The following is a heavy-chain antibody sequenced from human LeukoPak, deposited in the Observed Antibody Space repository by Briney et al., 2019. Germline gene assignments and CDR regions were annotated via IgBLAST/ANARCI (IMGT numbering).Heavy chain of an antibody. V-gene: IGHV1-2*02. D-gene: IGHD6-19*01. CDR3: ARVNSGWFDAFDI. CDR1: GYTFTGYY. J-gene: IGHJ3*02. Sequence: GASVKVSCKASGYTFTGYYMHWVRQAPGQGLEWMGWINPNSGGTNYAQKFQGRVTMTRDTSISTAYMELSRLRSDDTAVYYCARVNSGWFDAFDIWGQGTMVTVSS. CDR2: INPNSGGT.